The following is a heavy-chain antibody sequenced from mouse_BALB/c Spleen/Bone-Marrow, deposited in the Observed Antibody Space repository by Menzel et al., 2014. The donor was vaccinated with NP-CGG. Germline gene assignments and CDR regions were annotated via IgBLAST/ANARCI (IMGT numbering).Heavy chain of an antibody. V-gene: IGHV4-1*02. Sequence: EVMLVESGGGLVQPGGSLKLSCAASGFDCSRYWMSWVRQAPGKGLEWIGEINPDSSTINYTPSLKDKFIISRDNAKNTLYLQMSKARSEDTALYYCARLGYYGSMDYWGQGTSVTVSS. CDR3: ARLGYYGSMDY. J-gene: IGHJ4*01. D-gene: IGHD1-1*01. CDR1: GFDCSRYW. CDR2: INPDSSTI.